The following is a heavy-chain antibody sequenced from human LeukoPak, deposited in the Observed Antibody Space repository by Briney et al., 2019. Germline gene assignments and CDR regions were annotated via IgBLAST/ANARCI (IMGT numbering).Heavy chain of an antibody. Sequence: PSETLSLTCTVSGGSISSSGYYWGWIRQPAGKGLEWIGRIYTSGSTNYNPSLKSRVTMSVDTSKNQFSLKLSSVTAADTAVYYCARGGYGSSWYQDYYDSSGYDDYWGQGTLVTVSS. D-gene: IGHD3-22*01. CDR3: ARGGYGSSWYQDYYDSSGYDDY. CDR1: GGSISSSGYY. V-gene: IGHV4-61*02. J-gene: IGHJ4*02. CDR2: IYTSGST.